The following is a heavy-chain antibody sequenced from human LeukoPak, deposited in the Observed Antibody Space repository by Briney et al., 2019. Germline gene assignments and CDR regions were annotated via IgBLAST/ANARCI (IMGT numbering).Heavy chain of an antibody. CDR2: IYTSGST. CDR1: GGSISSYY. J-gene: IGHJ6*03. V-gene: IGHV4-4*07. CDR3: ARDMRITMIVVGPYYYMDV. D-gene: IGHD3-22*01. Sequence: SETLSLTCTVSGGSISSYYWSWIRQPAGKGLEWIGRIYTSGSTNYNPSLKSRVTMSVDTSKNQFSLKLSSVTAADTAVYYCARDMRITMIVVGPYYYMDVWGKGTTVTVSS.